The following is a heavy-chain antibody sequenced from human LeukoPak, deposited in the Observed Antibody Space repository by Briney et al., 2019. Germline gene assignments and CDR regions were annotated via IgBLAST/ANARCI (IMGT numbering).Heavy chain of an antibody. CDR3: ARDFVYSSSSVSD. CDR2: INPNSGGT. CDR1: GYTFTGYY. Sequence: ASVKVSCKASGYTFTGYYMHWVRQAPGQGLEWMGWINPNSGGTDYAQKFQGRVTMTRDTSISTAYMELSRLRSDDTAVYYCARDFVYSSSSVSDWGQGTLVTVSS. D-gene: IGHD6-6*01. J-gene: IGHJ4*02. V-gene: IGHV1-2*02.